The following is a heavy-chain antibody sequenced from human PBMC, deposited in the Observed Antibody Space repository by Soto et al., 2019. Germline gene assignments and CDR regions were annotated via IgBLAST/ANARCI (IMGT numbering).Heavy chain of an antibody. V-gene: IGHV1-18*01. Sequence: ASVKVSCKASGYTFTSYGISWVRQAPGQRLEWMGWISAYNGNTNYAQKLQGRVTMTTDTSTSTAYMELRSLRSDDTAVYYCARAVIYSSGWYAGDAGWFDPWGQGTLVTVSS. CDR1: GYTFTSYG. D-gene: IGHD6-19*01. CDR3: ARAVIYSSGWYAGDAGWFDP. J-gene: IGHJ5*02. CDR2: ISAYNGNT.